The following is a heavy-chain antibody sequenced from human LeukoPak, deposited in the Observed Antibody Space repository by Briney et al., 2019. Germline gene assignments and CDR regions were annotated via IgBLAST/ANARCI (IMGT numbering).Heavy chain of an antibody. CDR2: ISTSTTTI. CDR1: GFTFSSYS. V-gene: IGHV3-48*01. D-gene: IGHD2-2*01. J-gene: IGHJ6*03. Sequence: PGGSLRLSCEASGFTFSSYSMNWVRQAPGKGLEWISYISTSTTTIYYANSVKGRFTISRDNAKKSLYLQMNSLRAEDTALYYCARVPCSSTSCYSWGSGYYYYMDVWGKGTTVTVSS. CDR3: ARVPCSSTSCYSWGSGYYYYMDV.